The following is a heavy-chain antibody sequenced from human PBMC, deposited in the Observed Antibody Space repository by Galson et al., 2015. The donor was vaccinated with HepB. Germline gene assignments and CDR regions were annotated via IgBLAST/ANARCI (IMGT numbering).Heavy chain of an antibody. CDR2: ISSSSSYI. CDR3: ARAGRGYSPFDY. D-gene: IGHD2-15*01. CDR1: GFTFSSYS. J-gene: IGHJ4*02. Sequence: SLRLSCAASGFTFSSYSMNWVRQAPGKGLEWVSSISSSSSYIYYADSVKGRFTISRDNAKNSLYLQMNSLRAEDTAVYYCARAGRGYSPFDYWGQGTLVTVSS. V-gene: IGHV3-21*01.